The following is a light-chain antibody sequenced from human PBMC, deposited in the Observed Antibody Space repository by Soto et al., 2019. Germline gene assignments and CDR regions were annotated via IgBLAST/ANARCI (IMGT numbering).Light chain of an antibody. CDR1: QSVSSNY. CDR2: GAS. Sequence: EIVLTQSPGTLSLSPGERATLSCRASQSVSSNYLAWYQRKPGQAPRLLIYGASNRATGIPNRFSGSGSGTDFTLTITRLEPEDFVVYYCQQYGSSPPTFGQGTKGKS. J-gene: IGKJ1*01. CDR3: QQYGSSPPT. V-gene: IGKV3-20*01.